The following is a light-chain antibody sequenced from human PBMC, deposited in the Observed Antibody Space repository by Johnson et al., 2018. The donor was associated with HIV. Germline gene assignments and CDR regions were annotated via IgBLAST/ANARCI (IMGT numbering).Light chain of an antibody. CDR3: GTCDSSLSVYV. CDR2: DNN. Sequence: QSVLTQPPSVSAAPGQKVTISCSGSSFNIGNNYVSWYQQLPGTAPKLLIYDNNKRPSGIPDRFSGSKSGTSATLCITGLQTGDEADYYCGTCDSSLSVYVFGTGTKVTVL. J-gene: IGLJ1*01. CDR1: SFNIGNNY. V-gene: IGLV1-51*01.